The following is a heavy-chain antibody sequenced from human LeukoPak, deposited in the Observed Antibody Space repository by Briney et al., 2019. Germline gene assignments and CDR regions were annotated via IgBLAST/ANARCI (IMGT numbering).Heavy chain of an antibody. CDR2: IYTSGST. J-gene: IGHJ5*01. V-gene: IGHV4-4*07. CDR1: GGSISSYY. CDR3: ARGWGSTSSNYFDP. D-gene: IGHD2-2*01. Sequence: SVTLSLTCTVSGGSISSYYWSWIRQPAGKGLEWIGRIYTSGSTNYNPSLKSRVTMSMDTSKNQFSLKLNSVTAADTAVYYCARGWGSTSSNYFDPWGQGTLVTVSS.